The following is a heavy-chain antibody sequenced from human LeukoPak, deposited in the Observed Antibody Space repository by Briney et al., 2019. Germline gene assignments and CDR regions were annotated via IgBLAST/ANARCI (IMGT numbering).Heavy chain of an antibody. CDR1: GYSISSGYY. CDR3: ARRGVRQRQQLVSGFDP. J-gene: IGHJ5*02. CDR2: IYHSGST. D-gene: IGHD6-13*01. V-gene: IGHV4-38-2*02. Sequence: SETLSLTCTVSGYSISSGYYWGWIRQPPGKGLEWIGSIYHSGSTYYNPSLKSRVTISVDTSKNQFSLKLSSVTAADTAVYYCARRGVRQRQQLVSGFDPWGQGTLVTVSS.